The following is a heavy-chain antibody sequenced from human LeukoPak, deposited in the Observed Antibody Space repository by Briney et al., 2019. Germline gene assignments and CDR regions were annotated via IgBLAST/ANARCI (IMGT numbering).Heavy chain of an antibody. CDR1: GGTFSSYA. CDR2: IIPIFGTA. Sequence: ASVKVSCKASGGTFSSYAISWVRQAPGQGLEWMGGIIPIFGTANYAQKFQGRVTITADESTSTAYMELSSLRSEDTAVYYCASTALSGDYEPDAFDIWGQGTMVTVSS. V-gene: IGHV1-69*01. CDR3: ASTALSGDYEPDAFDI. D-gene: IGHD4-17*01. J-gene: IGHJ3*02.